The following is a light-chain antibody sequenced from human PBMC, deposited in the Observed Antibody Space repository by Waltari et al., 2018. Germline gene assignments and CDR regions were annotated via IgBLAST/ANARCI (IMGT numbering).Light chain of an antibody. CDR2: RVS. CDR3: MQGSHWPWT. J-gene: IGKJ1*01. V-gene: IGKV2-30*01. Sequence: DVVMTQSTLSLPVTLGQPATISCRSSQSLVSSDGNTYFNWFQQRPGQSPRRLFYRVSSRDSGVPDRFSGSGSGSDFSLRISRVEAEDVGVYYCMQGSHWPWTFGQGTKVEIK. CDR1: QSLVSSDGNTY.